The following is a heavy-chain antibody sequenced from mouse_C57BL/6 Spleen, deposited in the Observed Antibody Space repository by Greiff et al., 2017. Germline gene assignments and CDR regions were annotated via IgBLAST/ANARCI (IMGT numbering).Heavy chain of an antibody. V-gene: IGHV1-82*01. CDR2: IYPGDGDT. Sequence: VQLVESGPELVKPGASVKISCKASGYAFSSSWMNWVKQRPGKGLEWIGRIYPGDGDTNYNGKFKGKATLTADKSSSTAYMQLSSLTSEDSAVYFCARFRDAMDYWGQGTSVTVSS. D-gene: IGHD3-3*01. CDR1: GYAFSSSW. J-gene: IGHJ4*01. CDR3: ARFRDAMDY.